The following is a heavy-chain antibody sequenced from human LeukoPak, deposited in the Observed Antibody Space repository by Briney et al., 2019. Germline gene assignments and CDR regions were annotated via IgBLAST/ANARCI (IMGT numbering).Heavy chain of an antibody. CDR3: ATYRQVLLPFES. D-gene: IGHD2-8*02. J-gene: IGHJ4*02. Sequence: GGSLRLSCAASGFTFSTFAMIWVRQPPGKGLGWVSSIFPSGGEIHYADSVRGRLTISRDNSKSTLSLQMNSLRAEDTAIYYCATYRQVLLPFESWGQGTLVTVSS. CDR1: GFTFSTFA. CDR2: IFPSGGEI. V-gene: IGHV3-23*01.